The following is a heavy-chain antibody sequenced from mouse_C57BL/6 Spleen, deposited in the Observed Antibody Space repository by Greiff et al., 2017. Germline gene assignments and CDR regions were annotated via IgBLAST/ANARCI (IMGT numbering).Heavy chain of an antibody. CDR3: ARGGYGSSYAMDY. J-gene: IGHJ4*01. Sequence: QVQLKESGPGLVQPSQSLSITCTVSGFSLTSYGVHWVRQSPGKGLEWLGVIWSGGSTDYNAAFISRLSISKDNSKSQVFFKMNSLQADDTAIYYCARGGYGSSYAMDYWGQGTSVTVSS. D-gene: IGHD1-1*01. CDR1: GFSLTSYG. V-gene: IGHV2-2*01. CDR2: IWSGGST.